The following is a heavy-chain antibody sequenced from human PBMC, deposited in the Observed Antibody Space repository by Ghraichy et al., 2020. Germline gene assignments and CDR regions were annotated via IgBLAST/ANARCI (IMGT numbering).Heavy chain of an antibody. D-gene: IGHD6-19*01. Sequence: GGSLRLSCAASGFTFSSYSMNWVRQAPGKGLEWVSSISSRGSYIYYADSVKGRFTISRDNAKNSLYLQMNSLRVEDTAVYYCARDTSFDSGVAGPVVSHWGQGTLVTVPT. CDR2: ISSRGSYI. V-gene: IGHV3-21*01. J-gene: IGHJ4*02. CDR3: ARDTSFDSGVAGPVVSH. CDR1: GFTFSSYS.